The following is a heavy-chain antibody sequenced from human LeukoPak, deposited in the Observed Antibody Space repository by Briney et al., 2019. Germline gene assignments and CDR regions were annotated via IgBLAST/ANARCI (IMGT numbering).Heavy chain of an antibody. V-gene: IGHV1-69*13. Sequence: ASVKVSCKASGGTFSSYAISWARQAPGQGLEWMGGIIPIFDTANYAQKFQGRVTITADESTSTAYMELSSLRSEDTAVYYCARGVAAAGPLDYWGQGTLVTVSS. CDR1: GGTFSSYA. CDR2: IIPIFDTA. J-gene: IGHJ4*02. CDR3: ARGVAAAGPLDY. D-gene: IGHD6-13*01.